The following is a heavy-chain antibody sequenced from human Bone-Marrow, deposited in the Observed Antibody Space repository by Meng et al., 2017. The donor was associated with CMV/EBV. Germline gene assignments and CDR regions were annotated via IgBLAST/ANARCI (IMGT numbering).Heavy chain of an antibody. J-gene: IGHJ4*02. CDR2: ISGSGGST. D-gene: IGHD1-7*01. CDR3: AKGLLDWNYEPFELIDY. Sequence: GESLKISCVASGFTFSNYAMSWVRQAPVKGLEWVSAISGSGGSTSYADSVKGRFTISRDNSRNKLYLQMNSLRAEDTAVYYCAKGLLDWNYEPFELIDYWGQGTLVTVSS. V-gene: IGHV3-23*01. CDR1: GFTFSNYA.